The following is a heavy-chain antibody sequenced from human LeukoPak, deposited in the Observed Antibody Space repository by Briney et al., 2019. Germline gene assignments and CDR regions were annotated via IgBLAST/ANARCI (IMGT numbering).Heavy chain of an antibody. Sequence: GGSLRLSCAASGLTFSGYSMNWVRQAPGKGLEWVSSISSSSSYIYYADSVKGRFTISRDNAKNSLYLQMNSLRAEDTAVYYCARDSGYDLLYYYYGMDVWGQGTTVTVSS. D-gene: IGHD5-12*01. CDR2: ISSSSSYI. J-gene: IGHJ6*02. CDR1: GLTFSGYS. CDR3: ARDSGYDLLYYYYGMDV. V-gene: IGHV3-21*01.